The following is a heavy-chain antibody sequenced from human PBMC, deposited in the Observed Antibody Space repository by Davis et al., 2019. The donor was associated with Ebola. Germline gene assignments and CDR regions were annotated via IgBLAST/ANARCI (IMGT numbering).Heavy chain of an antibody. V-gene: IGHV1-18*01. J-gene: IGHJ4*02. CDR3: ARDGEEQQLGD. CDR2: ISALNGNT. Sequence: AASVKVSCKTSGYNFTNYGISRVRQAPGQGFEWMGWISALNGNTNYSQKLQGRVTMTTDTSTSTAYMEVGSLRSDDTAVYYCARDGEEQQLGDWGQGTLVTVSS. D-gene: IGHD6-13*01. CDR1: GYNFTNYG.